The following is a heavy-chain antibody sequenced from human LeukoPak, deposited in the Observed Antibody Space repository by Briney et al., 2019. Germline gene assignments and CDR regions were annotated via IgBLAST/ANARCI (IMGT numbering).Heavy chain of an antibody. CDR1: GGSISSFS. V-gene: IGHV4-4*07. D-gene: IGHD3-10*01. Sequence: PSETLSLTCSVSGGSISSFSWNWIRQPAGKGLEWIGRISIRGSDGRIYTRGNANYNPSLKSRVIISLDKSNNQFSLSLTSVTAADTAMYYCARDLTGLGYYFDHWGQGALVAVSS. CDR3: ARDLTGLGYYFDH. J-gene: IGHJ4*02. CDR2: IYTRGNA.